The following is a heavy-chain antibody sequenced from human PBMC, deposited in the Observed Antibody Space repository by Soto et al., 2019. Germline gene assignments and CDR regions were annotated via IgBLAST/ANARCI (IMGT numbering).Heavy chain of an antibody. J-gene: IGHJ6*02. CDR3: TRPYTVTMRDGMDV. D-gene: IGHD2-21*02. V-gene: IGHV3-74*01. CDR1: GFTFNTYW. CDR2: ISSDGSDT. Sequence: PGGSLRLSCAASGFTFNTYWMHWVRQAPGKGLVWVSRISSDGSDTNYADSVKGRFTISRDNAKNTVYLEMDSLTAEDTAVYYCTRPYTVTMRDGMDVWGQGTTVTVSS.